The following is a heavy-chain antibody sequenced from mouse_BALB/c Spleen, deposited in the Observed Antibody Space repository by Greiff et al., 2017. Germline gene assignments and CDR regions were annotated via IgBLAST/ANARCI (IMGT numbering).Heavy chain of an antibody. J-gene: IGHJ2*01. CDR2: INSNGGST. Sequence: EVQLVESGGGLVQPGGSLKLSCAASGFTFSSYGMSWVRQTPDKRLELVATINSNGGSTYYPDSVKGRFTISRDNAKNTLYLQMSSLKSEDTAMYYCARAVYYGHDYWGQGTTLTVSS. CDR1: GFTFSSYG. D-gene: IGHD1-2*01. V-gene: IGHV5-6-3*01. CDR3: ARAVYYGHDY.